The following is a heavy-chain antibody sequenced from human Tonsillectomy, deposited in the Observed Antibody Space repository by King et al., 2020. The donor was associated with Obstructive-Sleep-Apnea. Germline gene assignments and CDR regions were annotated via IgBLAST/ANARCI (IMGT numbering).Heavy chain of an antibody. CDR2: ISWNSGSI. J-gene: IGHJ4*02. D-gene: IGHD2-2*01. Sequence: VQLVESGGGLVQPGRSLRLSCAVSGLAFDDFAMHWVRQTPGKGLEWVSGISWNSGSIGYADSVKGRFTISRDNAKNSLYLQMNSLRAEDTALCYCAKGGCSSTTCSFDYWGQGTLVTVSS. V-gene: IGHV3-9*01. CDR1: GLAFDDFA. CDR3: AKGGCSSTTCSFDY.